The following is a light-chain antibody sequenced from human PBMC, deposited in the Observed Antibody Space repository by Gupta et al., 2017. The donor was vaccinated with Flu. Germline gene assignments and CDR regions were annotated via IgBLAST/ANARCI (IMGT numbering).Light chain of an antibody. CDR2: WGP. V-gene: IGKV2-28*01. CDR3: MQTVQTPKT. J-gene: IGKJ1*01. CDR1: QSLLHPNGNNY. Sequence: ISCRSSQSLLHPNGNNYLAWFLQKPGQSPQLLMYWGPTRASGVPDRFSGSGSGTDFTLKISRVEAEDVGVYYCMQTVQTPKTFGQGTKVEIK.